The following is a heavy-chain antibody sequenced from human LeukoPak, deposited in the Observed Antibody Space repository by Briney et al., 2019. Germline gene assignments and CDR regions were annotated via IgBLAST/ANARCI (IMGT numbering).Heavy chain of an antibody. CDR2: ISWNSGII. V-gene: IGHV3-9*03. CDR3: AKDRYSSSSGVTFDY. D-gene: IGHD6-6*01. J-gene: IGHJ4*02. Sequence: GRSLRLSCAASGFTFDDYAMHWVRQAPGKGLEWVSGISWNSGIIGYADSVKGRLTISRDNAKNSLYLQMNSLRAEDMALYYCAKDRYSSSSGVTFDYWGQGTLVTVSS. CDR1: GFTFDDYA.